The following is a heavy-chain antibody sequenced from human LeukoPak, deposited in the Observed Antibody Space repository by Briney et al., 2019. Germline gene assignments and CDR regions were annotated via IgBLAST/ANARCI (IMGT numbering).Heavy chain of an antibody. D-gene: IGHD4-17*01. CDR1: GGSISSSSYY. CDR3: ARATPYGDYVAFDY. J-gene: IGHJ4*02. Sequence: SETLSLTCTVSGGSISSSSYYWGWIRQPPGKGLEWIGSIYYSGSTNYNPSLKSRVTISVDTSKNQFSLKLSSVTAADTAVYYCARATPYGDYVAFDYWGQGTLVTVSS. CDR2: IYYSGST. V-gene: IGHV4-39*07.